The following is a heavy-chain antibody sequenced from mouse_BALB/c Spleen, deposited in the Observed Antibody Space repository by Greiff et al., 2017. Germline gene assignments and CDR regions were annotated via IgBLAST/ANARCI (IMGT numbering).Heavy chain of an antibody. Sequence: QVQLKQSGPELVKPGASVKISCKASGYSFTSYYIHWVKQRPGQGLEWIGWIFPGSGNTKYNEKFRGKATLTADTSSSTAYMQLSSLTSEDSAVYFCARAPYYAMDYWGQGTSVTVSS. CDR3: ARAPYYAMDY. CDR1: GYSFTSYY. J-gene: IGHJ4*01. V-gene: IGHV1-66*01. CDR2: IFPGSGNT.